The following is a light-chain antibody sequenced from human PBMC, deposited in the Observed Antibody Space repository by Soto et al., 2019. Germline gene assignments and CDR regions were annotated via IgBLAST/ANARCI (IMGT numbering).Light chain of an antibody. J-gene: IGKJ2*01. CDR1: QSVSSSY. V-gene: IGKV3-20*01. Sequence: EIVLTQSPGTLSLSPGERATLSCRASQSVSSSYLAWYQHKPGQAPRLLIYGASSRATGIPDRFSGSGSGTDFTLTISRLEPEDFAVYDCQQYVSSPHTCDQGTKLEIK. CDR2: GAS. CDR3: QQYVSSPHT.